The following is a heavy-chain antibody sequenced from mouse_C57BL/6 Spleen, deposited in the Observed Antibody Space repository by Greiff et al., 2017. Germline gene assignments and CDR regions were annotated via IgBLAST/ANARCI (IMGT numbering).Heavy chain of an antibody. Sequence: QVQLQQSGAELVMPGASVKLSCKASGYTFTSYWMHWVKQRPGQGLEWIGEIDPSDSYTNYNQKFKGKSTLTVDKSSSTAYMQLSRLTSEDSAVDYCARSDGNYGFAYWGQGTLVTVSA. J-gene: IGHJ3*01. D-gene: IGHD2-1*01. V-gene: IGHV1-69*01. CDR2: IDPSDSYT. CDR3: ARSDGNYGFAY. CDR1: GYTFTSYW.